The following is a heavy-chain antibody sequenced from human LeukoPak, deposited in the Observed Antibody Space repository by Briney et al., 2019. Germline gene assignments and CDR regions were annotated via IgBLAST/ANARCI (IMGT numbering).Heavy chain of an antibody. V-gene: IGHV3-7*03. CDR3: AKDTPRITMIVVTSFDY. J-gene: IGHJ4*02. CDR2: IKQDGSEK. D-gene: IGHD3-22*01. CDR1: GFTFSSYW. Sequence: GGSLRLSCAASGFTFSSYWMSWVRQAPGKGLEWVANIKQDGSEKYYVDSVKGRFTISRDNSKNTLYLQMNSLRAEDTAVYYCAKDTPRITMIVVTSFDYWGQGTLVTVSS.